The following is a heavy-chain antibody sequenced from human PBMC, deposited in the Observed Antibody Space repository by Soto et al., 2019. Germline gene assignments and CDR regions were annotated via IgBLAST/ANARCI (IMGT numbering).Heavy chain of an antibody. V-gene: IGHV4-34*01. CDR2: VNHSGTT. D-gene: IGHD2-2*01. Sequence: QLQLQQWGAGLLKPSETLSLTCAVYGGSFSGYYWTWIRQSPEKGLEWIGEVNHSGTTYYNPSLKTRVTISVHTPKNQFSLTMSSVTAADTAVYYCARGIGYCSSINCYSSRRLRFDSWGQGTLVTVSS. CDR3: ARGIGYCSSINCYSSRRLRFDS. CDR1: GGSFSGYY. J-gene: IGHJ4*02.